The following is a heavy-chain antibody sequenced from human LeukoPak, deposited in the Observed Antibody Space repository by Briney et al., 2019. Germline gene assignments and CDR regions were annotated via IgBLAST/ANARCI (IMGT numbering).Heavy chain of an antibody. D-gene: IGHD1-26*01. Sequence: GGSLRLSCAASGFTFSNYWMTWVRQAPGKGLEWVANIKFDGGEKNYMDSVKGRFTISRDNAKSSLYLQMNSLRVEDTAVYYCARGGTYHGRLDCWGQGTLVTVSS. CDR1: GFTFSNYW. CDR3: ARGGTYHGRLDC. V-gene: IGHV3-7*01. CDR2: IKFDGGEK. J-gene: IGHJ4*02.